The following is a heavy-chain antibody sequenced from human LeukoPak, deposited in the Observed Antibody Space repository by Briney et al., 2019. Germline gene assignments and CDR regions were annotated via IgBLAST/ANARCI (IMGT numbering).Heavy chain of an antibody. J-gene: IGHJ4*02. CDR1: GFTFSSYA. CDR3: ARVARGYCSSTSCAVIGY. Sequence: GGSLRLSCAASGFTFSSYAMSWVRQAPGKGLEWVSAISGSGGSTYYADSVKGRFTISRDNSKNTLYLQMNSLRAEDTAVYYCARVARGYCSSTSCAVIGYWGQGTLVTVSS. CDR2: ISGSGGST. V-gene: IGHV3-23*01. D-gene: IGHD2-2*01.